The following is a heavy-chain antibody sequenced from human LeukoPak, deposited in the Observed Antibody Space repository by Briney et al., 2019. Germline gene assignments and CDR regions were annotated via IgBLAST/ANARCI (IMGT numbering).Heavy chain of an antibody. CDR1: GFTFSSYA. Sequence: PGRSLRLSCAASGFTFSSYAMHWVRQAPGKGLEWVANIKQDGSEKYYVDSVKGRFTISRDNAKNSLYLQMNSLRAEDTAVYYCARDLPRSFDPWGQGTLVTVSS. CDR3: ARDLPRSFDP. V-gene: IGHV3-7*01. CDR2: IKQDGSEK. J-gene: IGHJ5*02.